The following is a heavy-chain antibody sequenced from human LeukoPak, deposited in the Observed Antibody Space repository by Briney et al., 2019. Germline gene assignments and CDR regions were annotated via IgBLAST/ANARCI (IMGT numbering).Heavy chain of an antibody. CDR3: AKDIVVVPAAGNWFDS. J-gene: IGHJ5*01. Sequence: PGGSLRLSCAASGFTFSNYAMSWVRQAPGRGLKWVSAISANGGSTYYADSVKGRFTISRDNSKNTLYLQMNSLRAEDTAVYYCAKDIVVVPAAGNWFDSWGQGTLVTVSS. CDR2: ISANGGST. CDR1: GFTFSNYA. V-gene: IGHV3-23*01. D-gene: IGHD2-2*01.